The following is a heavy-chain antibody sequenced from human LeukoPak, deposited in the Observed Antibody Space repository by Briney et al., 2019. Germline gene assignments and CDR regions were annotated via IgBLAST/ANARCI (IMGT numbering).Heavy chain of an antibody. D-gene: IGHD3-22*01. J-gene: IGHJ4*02. V-gene: IGHV1-2*02. CDR2: INPNSGGT. CDR3: ARVKNYYDSSGYLYYFHY. Sequence: GASVRVSCKASGYTFTGYYIHWVRQAPGQGLEWMGWINPNSGGTNYAQKFQGRVTMTRDTSISTAYMELSRLRSDDTAVYYGARVKNYYDSSGYLYYFHYWGQGTLVTVSS. CDR1: GYTFTGYY.